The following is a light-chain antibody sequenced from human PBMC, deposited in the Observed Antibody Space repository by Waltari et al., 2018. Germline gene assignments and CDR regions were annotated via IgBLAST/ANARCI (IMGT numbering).Light chain of an antibody. V-gene: IGKV1-5*01. J-gene: IGKJ4*01. CDR2: DAS. CDR1: HTINNY. CDR3: QQYDFYSLT. Sequence: DIQMTQSPSTLSASEGDRVPITCRASHTINNYLAWYQQNPGKAPKLVIYDASSLESGVPSRFSGSGSGTEFTLTISSLQPDDFATYYCQQYDFYSLTFGGGTRVEIK.